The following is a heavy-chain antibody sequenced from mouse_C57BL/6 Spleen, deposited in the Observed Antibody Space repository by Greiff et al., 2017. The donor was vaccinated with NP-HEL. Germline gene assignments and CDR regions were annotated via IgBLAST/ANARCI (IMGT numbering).Heavy chain of an antibody. CDR2: IDPSDSET. J-gene: IGHJ1*03. CDR1: GYTFTSYW. D-gene: IGHD2-4*01. V-gene: IGHV1-52*01. CDR3: ASLIYYDYDDHFDV. Sequence: VQLQQPGAELVRPGSSVKLSCKASGYTFTSYWMHWVKQRPIQGLEWIGNIDPSDSETHYNQKFKDKATLTVDKSSSTAYMQLSSLTSEDSAVYYGASLIYYDYDDHFDVWGTGTTVTVSS.